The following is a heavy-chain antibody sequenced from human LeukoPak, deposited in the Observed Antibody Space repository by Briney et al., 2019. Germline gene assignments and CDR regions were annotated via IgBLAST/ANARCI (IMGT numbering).Heavy chain of an antibody. V-gene: IGHV3-30-3*01. J-gene: IGHJ5*02. CDR1: GFTFSSYT. CDR3: AREDSSGPANWFDP. D-gene: IGHD6-19*01. Sequence: PGGSLRLSCSASGFTFSSYTMHWVRQAPGKGLEWVAVISYDGSNKYYADSVRGRFTISRDNSKSTLYLQMNSLRAEDTAVYYCAREDSSGPANWFDPWGQGTLVTVSS. CDR2: ISYDGSNK.